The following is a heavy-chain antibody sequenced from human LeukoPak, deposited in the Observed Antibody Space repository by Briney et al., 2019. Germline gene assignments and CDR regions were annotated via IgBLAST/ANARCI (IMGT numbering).Heavy chain of an antibody. CDR1: GYTFNSYG. D-gene: IGHD3-22*01. Sequence: GASVKVSCKASGYTFNSYGISWVRQAPGQGLEWMGWISTYNDYTNYAQKFQGRLTMTTDTSTSTAYMELRGLRSDDTAVYYCARDDTSAYSTYWGQGTLVTVSS. CDR2: ISTYNDYT. V-gene: IGHV1-18*01. J-gene: IGHJ4*02. CDR3: ARDDTSAYSTY.